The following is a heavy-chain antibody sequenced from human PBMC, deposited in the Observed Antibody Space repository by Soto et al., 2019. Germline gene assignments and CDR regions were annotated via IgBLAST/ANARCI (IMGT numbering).Heavy chain of an antibody. CDR3: AAGGGSSSWFDP. V-gene: IGHV1-58*01. D-gene: IGHD6-13*01. J-gene: IGHJ5*02. Sequence: SVKVSCKASGFTFTSSAVQWVRQARGQRLEWIGWIVVGSGNTNYAQKCQERVTITRDMSTSTAYMELSSLRSEDTAVYYCAAGGGSSSWFDPWGQGTLVTVSS. CDR2: IVVGSGNT. CDR1: GFTFTSSA.